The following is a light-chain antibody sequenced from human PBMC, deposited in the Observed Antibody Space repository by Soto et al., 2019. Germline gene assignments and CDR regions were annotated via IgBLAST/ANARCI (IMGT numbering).Light chain of an antibody. CDR1: QSVSSS. CDR3: QQHSNWFSWS. V-gene: IGKV3-11*01. CDR2: GVS. J-gene: IGKJ1*01. Sequence: ESVLTQSPVIVSLSPGERLTLSCRASQSVSSSLAWYQHKPGQAPRLLIYGVSNRATGIPARFSGSGSGTDFTLTISSLEPEDFAVYYCQQHSNWFSWSFGQGTKVEIK.